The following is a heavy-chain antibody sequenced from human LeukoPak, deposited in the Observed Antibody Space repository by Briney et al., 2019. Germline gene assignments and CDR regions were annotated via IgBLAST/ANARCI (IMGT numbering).Heavy chain of an antibody. V-gene: IGHV4-4*09. CDR2: IYTSGGT. J-gene: IGHJ4*02. Sequence: SETLSLTCTVSGDPISSYYWSWIRQPPGKGLEWIGYIYTSGGTNYIPSLKGRVTISIDTSKNQFSLKLSYVTAADSAVYYCARLTRLSTSPDRYYLDYWGQGTLVTVSS. D-gene: IGHD6-6*01. CDR1: GDPISSYY. CDR3: ARLTRLSTSPDRYYLDY.